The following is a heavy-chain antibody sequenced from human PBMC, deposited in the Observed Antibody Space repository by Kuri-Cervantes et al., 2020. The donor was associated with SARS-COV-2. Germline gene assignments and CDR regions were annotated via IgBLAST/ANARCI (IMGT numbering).Heavy chain of an antibody. CDR3: AKARSPSLWFGELLLSADY. D-gene: IGHD3-10*01. V-gene: IGHV3-11*01. CDR1: GFTFSDYY. J-gene: IGHJ4*02. CDR2: VSTSGGSI. Sequence: GESLKISCVASGFTFSDYYFTWIRQAPGKGLEWVSYVSTSGGSIFYADSVKGRFTISRDNAKNSVYLQMNSLRAEDTAVYYCAKARSPSLWFGELLLSADYWGQGTLVTVSS.